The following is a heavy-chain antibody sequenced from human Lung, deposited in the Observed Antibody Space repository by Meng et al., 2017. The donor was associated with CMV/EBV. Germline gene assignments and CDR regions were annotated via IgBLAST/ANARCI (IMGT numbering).Heavy chain of an antibody. D-gene: IGHD2-21*01. CDR1: GYTITHYG. CDR3: ARRPCGGDCHRRWYFDL. J-gene: IGHJ2*01. Sequence: ASVXVSXXASGYTITHYGLGWVRQAPGQGLEWMGWISSYNGDTNYAQNLQGRVSMTTDTSTNTAYLELGSLRSGDTAVYYCARRPCGGDCHRRWYFDLWGRGTLVTVSS. V-gene: IGHV1-18*01. CDR2: ISSYNGDT.